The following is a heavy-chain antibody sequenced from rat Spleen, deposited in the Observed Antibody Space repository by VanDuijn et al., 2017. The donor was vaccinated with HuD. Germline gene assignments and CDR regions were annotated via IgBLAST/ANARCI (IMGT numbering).Heavy chain of an antibody. V-gene: IGHV5-58*01. J-gene: IGHJ2*01. CDR2: IDTDGSNT. Sequence: EVQLVETGGGLVQPGRSLKLSCVASGFTFSSYWMYWIRQAPGKGLEWISSIDTDGSNTYYSDSVKGRFSISRDNAEDTVYLQMNGLRSEDTATYYCTKGGSPPCGNWGQGVMVTVSS. CDR1: GFTFSSYW. D-gene: IGHD3-1*01. CDR3: TKGGSPPCGN.